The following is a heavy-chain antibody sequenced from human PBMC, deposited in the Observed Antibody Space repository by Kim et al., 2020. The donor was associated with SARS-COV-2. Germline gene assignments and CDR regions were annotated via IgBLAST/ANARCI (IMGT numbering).Heavy chain of an antibody. V-gene: IGHV4-39*01. CDR1: GGSISSSSYY. CDR2: IYYSGST. CDR3: ARRKGYGDYDY. D-gene: IGHD4-17*01. Sequence: SETLSLTCTVSGGSISSSSYYWGWIRQPPGKGLEWIGSIYYSGSTYYNPSLKSRVTISVDTSKNQFSLKLSSVTAADTAVYYCARRKGYGDYDYWGQGTLVTVSS. J-gene: IGHJ4*02.